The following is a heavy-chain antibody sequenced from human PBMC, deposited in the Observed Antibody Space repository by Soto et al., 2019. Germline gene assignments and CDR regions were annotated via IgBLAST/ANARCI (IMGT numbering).Heavy chain of an antibody. V-gene: IGHV3-21*01. CDR3: ARAYQLLNLDYSYGMDV. CDR1: GFTFNTYS. D-gene: IGHD2-2*02. J-gene: IGHJ6*02. CDR2: ISSSSSYI. Sequence: EVQLVESGGGLVKPGGSLRLSCAASGFTFNTYSMNWVRQAPGKGLEWVSSISSSSSYIYYADSVKGRFTISRDNAKNSLSLQMNSLRAEDTAVYYCARAYQLLNLDYSYGMDVWGQGTTVTVSS.